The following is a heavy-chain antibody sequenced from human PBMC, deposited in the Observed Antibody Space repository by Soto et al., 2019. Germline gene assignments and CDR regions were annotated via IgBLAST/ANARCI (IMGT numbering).Heavy chain of an antibody. CDR2: IIPIFGTA. D-gene: IGHD5-18*01. V-gene: IGHV1-69*01. Sequence: QVQLVQSGAEVKKPGSSVKVSCKASGGTFSSYAISWVRQAPGQGLEWMGGIIPIFGTANYAQKFQGRVTITADESTFTAYMELSRRRSEDTAVYYGASPVDTAMAPFWYGGQGSLVTVS. CDR3: ASPVDTAMAPFWY. J-gene: IGHJ4*02. CDR1: GGTFSSYA.